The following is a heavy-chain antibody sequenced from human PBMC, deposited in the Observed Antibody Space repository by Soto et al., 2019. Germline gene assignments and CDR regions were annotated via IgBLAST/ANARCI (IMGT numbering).Heavy chain of an antibody. CDR2: IYWDDDK. Sequence: QITLKESGPTLVKPTQTLTLTCTFSGFSLSTSGVGVGWIRQPPGKALEGLSLIYWDDDKRYSPSLKSRLTITKDTSKSQVVLTMTNMDPVDTATYYCAYSRAMVRGAPFDYWGQGPLVTVSS. J-gene: IGHJ4*02. V-gene: IGHV2-5*02. CDR1: GFSLSTSGVG. D-gene: IGHD3-10*01. CDR3: AYSRAMVRGAPFDY.